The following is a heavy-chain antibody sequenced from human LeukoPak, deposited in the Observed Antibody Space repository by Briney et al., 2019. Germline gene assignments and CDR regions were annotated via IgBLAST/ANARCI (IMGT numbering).Heavy chain of an antibody. CDR1: GFTFSSYW. Sequence: PGGSLRLSCAASGFTFSSYWMHWVRQAPGKGLVWVSRINSDGSSTSYADSVKGRFTISRDKAKNTLYLQMNSLRAEDTAVYYCVLGIAAADYWGQGNLVTVSS. CDR3: VLGIAAADY. V-gene: IGHV3-74*01. CDR2: INSDGSST. D-gene: IGHD6-13*01. J-gene: IGHJ4*02.